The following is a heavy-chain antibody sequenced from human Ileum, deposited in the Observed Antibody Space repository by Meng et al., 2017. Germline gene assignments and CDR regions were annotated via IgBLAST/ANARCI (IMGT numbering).Heavy chain of an antibody. CDR3: AGATIRTYYYGSGSYYFTK. Sequence: QVEREQWGSGLLKSSETLSLTCAVYDGSFSGYFWSWIRQPPGKGLEWIGEINHSGSTNYNPSLKGRVTISVDTSKSQFSLRLNSVTAADTALYYCAGATIRTYYYGSGSYYFTKWGQGTLVTVSS. CDR1: DGSFSGYF. J-gene: IGHJ4*02. V-gene: IGHV4-34*01. CDR2: INHSGST. D-gene: IGHD3-10*01.